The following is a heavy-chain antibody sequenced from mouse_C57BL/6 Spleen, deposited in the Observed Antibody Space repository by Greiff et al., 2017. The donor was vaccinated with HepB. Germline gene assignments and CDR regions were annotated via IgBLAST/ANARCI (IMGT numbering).Heavy chain of an antibody. V-gene: IGHV2-2*01. CDR3: ARNYDVGYYAMDY. D-gene: IGHD2-12*01. Sequence: VQVVESGPGLVQPSQSLSITCTVSGFSLTSYGVHWVRQSPGKGLEWLGVIWSGGSTDYNAAFISRLSISKDNSKSQVFFKMNSLQADDTAIYYCARNYDVGYYAMDYWGQGTSVTVSS. CDR2: IWSGGST. CDR1: GFSLTSYG. J-gene: IGHJ4*01.